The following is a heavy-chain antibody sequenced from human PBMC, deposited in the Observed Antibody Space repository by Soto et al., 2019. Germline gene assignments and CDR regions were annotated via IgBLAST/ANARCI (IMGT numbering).Heavy chain of an antibody. Sequence: ASVKVSCKASGYTFTSYGISWVRQATGQGLEWMGWMNPNSGSTGYAQKFQGRVTMTRNTSISTAYMELSSLRSEDTAVYYCARASSSWGRSVDYWGQGTLVTVSS. V-gene: IGHV1-8*02. D-gene: IGHD6-13*01. J-gene: IGHJ4*02. CDR1: GYTFTSYG. CDR3: ARASSSWGRSVDY. CDR2: MNPNSGST.